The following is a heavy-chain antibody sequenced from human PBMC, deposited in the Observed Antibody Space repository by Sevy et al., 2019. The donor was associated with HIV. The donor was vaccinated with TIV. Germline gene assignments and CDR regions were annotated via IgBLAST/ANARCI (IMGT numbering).Heavy chain of an antibody. CDR3: ARESEDTAMVNDY. V-gene: IGHV3-11*01. D-gene: IGHD5-18*01. CDR1: GFTFSDYY. CDR2: ISSSGSTI. J-gene: IGHJ4*02. Sequence: GGSLRLSCAASGFTFSDYYMSWIRQAPGKGLEWVSYISSSGSTIYYADSVKGRFTISRENVKNSLYLQMNSLRAEDTAVYYCARESEDTAMVNDYWGQGTLVTVSS.